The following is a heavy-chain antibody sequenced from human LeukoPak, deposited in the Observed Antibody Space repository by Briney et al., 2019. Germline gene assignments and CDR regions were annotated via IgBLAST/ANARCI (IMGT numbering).Heavy chain of an antibody. CDR3: ARDRRYFDFWYFDV. CDR2: ISAYDDST. CDR1: GYTFTNYG. D-gene: IGHD3-9*01. J-gene: IGHJ2*01. Sequence: GASVKVSCKASGYTFTNYGISWVRQAPGQSLEWLGWISAYDDSTSYAQRLQGRVTLTTDTSTSTVYMELRSLGSDDTAVYYCARDRRYFDFWYFDVWGRGTPVTVSS. V-gene: IGHV1-18*01.